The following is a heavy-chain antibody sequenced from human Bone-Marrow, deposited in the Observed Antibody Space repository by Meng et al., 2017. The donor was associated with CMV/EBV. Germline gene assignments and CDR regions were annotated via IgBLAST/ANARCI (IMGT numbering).Heavy chain of an antibody. D-gene: IGHD2-15*01. J-gene: IGHJ5*02. CDR1: GDSISSVGYY. V-gene: IGHV4-31*03. CDR3: ARAQDAYNWFDP. CDR2: IYYSGST. Sequence: CTVSGDSISSVGYYWSWIRQHPGKGLEWIGYIYYSGSTYYNPSLKSRVTISGDTSNNQVSLKLTSVTAADTALYYCARAQDAYNWFDPWGQGTLVTVSS.